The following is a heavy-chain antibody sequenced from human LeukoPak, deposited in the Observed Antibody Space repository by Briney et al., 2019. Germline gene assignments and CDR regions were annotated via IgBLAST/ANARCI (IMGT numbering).Heavy chain of an antibody. D-gene: IGHD3-22*01. CDR3: AKGTESSGLPLVGFDD. Sequence: GGSLRLSCAASGFTFSSYAMTWVRRAPGQGLEWVSVVSGSGGSTYYADSVKGRFTISRDNYKNTLYLQMNNLTAEGTAVYYWAKGTESSGLPLVGFDDWGQGTLATVSS. V-gene: IGHV3-23*01. CDR2: VSGSGGST. J-gene: IGHJ4*02. CDR1: GFTFSSYA.